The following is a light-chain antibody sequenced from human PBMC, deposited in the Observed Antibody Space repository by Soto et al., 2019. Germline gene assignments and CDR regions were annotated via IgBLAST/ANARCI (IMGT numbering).Light chain of an antibody. CDR2: KAS. J-gene: IGKJ4*01. CDR3: QQYNSYSPLT. CDR1: QTISSW. V-gene: IGKV1-5*03. Sequence: DIQMTQSPSSLSVSVGDRVTITCLASQTISSWLAWYQQKPGKAPKLLIYKASTLKSGVPSRFSGSRSGTEFTLTISSLQPDDYATYYCQQYNSYSPLTFGGGTKVDIK.